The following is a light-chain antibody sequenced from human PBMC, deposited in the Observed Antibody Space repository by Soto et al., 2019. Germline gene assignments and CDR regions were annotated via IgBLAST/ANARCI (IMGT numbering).Light chain of an antibody. CDR1: QSVNSSY. CDR3: QQYGSSPRLT. V-gene: IGKV3-20*01. J-gene: IGKJ4*01. CDR2: GAS. Sequence: EIVLTQDPGTLSLSPGERATLSCSASQSVNSSYLAWYQQKPGQAPRLLIYGASSRATGIPDRFSGSGSGTDFTLTISRLEPDDFAVFYCQQYGSSPRLTFSGGTKVEIK.